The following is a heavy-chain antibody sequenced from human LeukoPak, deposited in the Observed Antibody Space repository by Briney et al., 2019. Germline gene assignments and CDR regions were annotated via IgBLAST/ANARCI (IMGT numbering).Heavy chain of an antibody. Sequence: PGRSLRLSCKASGFTFSNYAMHWVRQAPGKGLEWVAVISYDGSKKYYADSVKGRFTISRDSSKNSLYLQMNSLRAEDTAIFYCARGWLERPDYWGQGTLVTVSS. V-gene: IGHV3-30-3*01. CDR3: ARGWLERPDY. J-gene: IGHJ4*02. D-gene: IGHD1-1*01. CDR1: GFTFSNYA. CDR2: ISYDGSKK.